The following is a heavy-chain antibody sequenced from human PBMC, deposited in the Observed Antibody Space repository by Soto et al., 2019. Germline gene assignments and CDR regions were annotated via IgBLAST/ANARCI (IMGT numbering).Heavy chain of an antibody. CDR3: ARPRGSYLYYLDS. CDR1: GGSISSSYYY. Sequence: QLQLQESGPGLVKPSETLSLTCTVSGGSISSSYYYWGWIRQPPGKGLEWIGSIYYSGGTYYTPTLKSRVTMSLDTSKNQFCLKLSSVTAADTAVYYRARPRGSYLYYLDSWGQGTRVTVSS. J-gene: IGHJ4*02. V-gene: IGHV4-39*01. CDR2: IYYSGGT. D-gene: IGHD1-26*01.